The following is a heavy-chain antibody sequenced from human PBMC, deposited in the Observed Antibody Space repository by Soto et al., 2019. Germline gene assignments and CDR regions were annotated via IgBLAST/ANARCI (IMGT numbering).Heavy chain of an antibody. CDR2: ISSSSSTI. D-gene: IGHD2-8*01. Sequence: GGSLRLSCAASGFTFSSYSMNWVRQAPGKGLEWVSYISSSSSTIYYADSVKGRFTISRDNAKNSLYLQMNSLRAEDTAVYYCARDWNYCTNGVCSDAFDIWGQGTMVTVSS. CDR1: GFTFSSYS. V-gene: IGHV3-48*01. CDR3: ARDWNYCTNGVCSDAFDI. J-gene: IGHJ3*02.